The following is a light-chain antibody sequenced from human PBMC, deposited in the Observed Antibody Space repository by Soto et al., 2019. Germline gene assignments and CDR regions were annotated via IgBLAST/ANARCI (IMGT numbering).Light chain of an antibody. CDR1: ENIRNN. CDR3: QQSYIVPYT. CDR2: VGS. J-gene: IGKJ2*01. Sequence: DIQMTQSPSSLSASVGDRVTISCRSSENIRNNLIWYRQKPGKAPELLMYVGSTLESGVPSRFSGSGLGTDFTLTIKSLQPEDFGVYYCQQSYIVPYTFGRETSLDI. V-gene: IGKV1-39*01.